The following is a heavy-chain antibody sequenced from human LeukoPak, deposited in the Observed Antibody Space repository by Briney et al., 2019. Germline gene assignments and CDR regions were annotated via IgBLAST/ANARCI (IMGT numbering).Heavy chain of an antibody. CDR3: ARGGTTYYDILTGYSGSFDY. D-gene: IGHD3-9*01. Sequence: SETLSLTCAVYGGSFSGYYWSWIRQPPGKGLEWIGEINHSGSTNYNPSLKSRVTISVDTSKNQFSLKLSSVTAADTAVYYCARGGTTYYDILTGYSGSFDYWGQGTLVTVSS. CDR2: INHSGST. V-gene: IGHV4-34*01. CDR1: GGSFSGYY. J-gene: IGHJ4*02.